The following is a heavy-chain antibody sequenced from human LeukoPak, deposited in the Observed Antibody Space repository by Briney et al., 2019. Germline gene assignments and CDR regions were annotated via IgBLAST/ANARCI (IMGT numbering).Heavy chain of an antibody. J-gene: IGHJ5*02. CDR2: MNPNSGNT. CDR3: ARGQRSSGYWFDP. CDR1: GYTFTSYD. Sequence: ASVKVSCKASGYTFTSYDINGVRQTPGQGLEWMGWMNPNSGNTAYAQKFQGRVTMTMNTSISTAYMELRSLRSEDTAVYYCARGQRSSGYWFDPWGQGTLVTVSS. D-gene: IGHD3-22*01. V-gene: IGHV1-8*01.